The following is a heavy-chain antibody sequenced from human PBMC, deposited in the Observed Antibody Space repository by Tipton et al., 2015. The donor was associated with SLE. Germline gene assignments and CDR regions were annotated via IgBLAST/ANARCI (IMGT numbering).Heavy chain of an antibody. CDR1: GFTFSSYA. J-gene: IGHJ4*02. Sequence: SLRLSCAASGFTFSSYAMSWVRQAPGKGLEWVSDISGSGGSTYYADSVKGRFTISRDNSKNTLYLQMNSLRAEDTAVYYCAKGIAAAGTRYFDYWGQGTLVTVSS. CDR3: AKGIAAAGTRYFDY. CDR2: ISGSGGST. D-gene: IGHD6-13*01. V-gene: IGHV3-23*01.